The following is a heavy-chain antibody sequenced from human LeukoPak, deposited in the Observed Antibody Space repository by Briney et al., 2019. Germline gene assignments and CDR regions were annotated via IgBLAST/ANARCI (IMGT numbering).Heavy chain of an antibody. J-gene: IGHJ6*02. CDR2: IYPGDSDT. V-gene: IGHV5-51*01. D-gene: IGHD2-15*01. Sequence: GESLKISCQGSGYSFTSYWIGWVRQMPGKGLEWMGIIYPGDSDTRYSPSFQGQVTISADKSISTAYLQWSSLKASDTAMYYCARPRCSVGSCFSGMDVWGQGTTVTVSS. CDR3: ARPRCSVGSCFSGMDV. CDR1: GYSFTSYW.